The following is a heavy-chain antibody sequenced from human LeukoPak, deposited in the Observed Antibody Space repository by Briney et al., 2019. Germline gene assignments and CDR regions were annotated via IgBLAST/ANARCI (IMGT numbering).Heavy chain of an antibody. CDR3: ARVPRIAAAGMWFDP. D-gene: IGHD6-13*01. Sequence: ASVKVSYKASGYTFTGYYMHWVRQAPGQGLEWMGWINPNSGGTNYAQNFQGRVTMTRDTSISTAYMELSRLRSDDTAVYYCARVPRIAAAGMWFDPWGQGTLVTVSS. V-gene: IGHV1-2*02. CDR1: GYTFTGYY. CDR2: INPNSGGT. J-gene: IGHJ5*02.